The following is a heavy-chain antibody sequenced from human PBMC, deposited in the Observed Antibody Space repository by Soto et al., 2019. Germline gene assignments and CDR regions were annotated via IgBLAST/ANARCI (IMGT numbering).Heavy chain of an antibody. Sequence: QVQLVQSGAEVKKPGASVKVSCKASGYTFTAYYMHWVRQAPGQGLEWMGWINPNSGGTYHAQNFQGRVTMANDTSTTTAYMEFASLRSNDTAVYYCARGGGRGYNELDPWGHGTLVIVSS. V-gene: IGHV1-2*02. CDR3: ARGGGRGYNELDP. J-gene: IGHJ5*02. D-gene: IGHD5-12*01. CDR2: INPNSGGT. CDR1: GYTFTAYY.